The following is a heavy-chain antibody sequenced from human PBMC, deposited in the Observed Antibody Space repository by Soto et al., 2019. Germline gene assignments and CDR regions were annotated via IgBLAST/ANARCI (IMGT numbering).Heavy chain of an antibody. V-gene: IGHV3-15*07. Sequence: EVHLVESGGGLVKPGGSLRLSCAASGFTFGNAWMNWFRQAPGKGLEWVGRIKSKIHGGTTDYAAPVRGRFTISRDDSKNTPFLQMNSLKTGDAAVYYCTTVHFDVLTGSFDYWGQGTLVTVSS. CDR1: GFTFGNAW. CDR2: IKSKIHGGTT. CDR3: TTVHFDVLTGSFDY. D-gene: IGHD3-9*01. J-gene: IGHJ4*02.